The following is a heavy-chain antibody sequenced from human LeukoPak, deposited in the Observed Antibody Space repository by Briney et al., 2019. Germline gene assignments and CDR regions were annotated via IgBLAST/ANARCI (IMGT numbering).Heavy chain of an antibody. CDR3: AKERYYYDSSGYYYSN. Sequence: GGSLRLSCAASGFTFSSYGMHWVRQAPGKGLEWVAFIRYDGSNKYYADSVKGRFTISRDNSKNTLYLQMNSLRAEDTAVYYGAKERYYYDSSGYYYSNWGQGTLVTVSS. CDR2: IRYDGSNK. CDR1: GFTFSSYG. V-gene: IGHV3-30*02. J-gene: IGHJ4*02. D-gene: IGHD3-22*01.